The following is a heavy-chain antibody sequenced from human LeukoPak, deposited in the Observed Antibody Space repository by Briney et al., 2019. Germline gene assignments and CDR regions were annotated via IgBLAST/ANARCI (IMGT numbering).Heavy chain of an antibody. Sequence: SETLSLTCTVSGGSTTSGSYYWSWFRQPAGKGLEWIGHIHASGRTNYNPSLKSRVTISVDTSSNQFSLKLSSVTAADTAVYYCARDFGILVRAFDIWGQGTMVTVSS. J-gene: IGHJ3*02. CDR1: GGSTTSGSYY. V-gene: IGHV4-61*09. D-gene: IGHD2-21*01. CDR3: ARDFGILVRAFDI. CDR2: IHASGRT.